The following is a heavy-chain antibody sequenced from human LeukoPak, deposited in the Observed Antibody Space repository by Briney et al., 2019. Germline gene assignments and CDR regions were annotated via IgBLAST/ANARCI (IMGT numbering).Heavy chain of an antibody. D-gene: IGHD3-10*01. Sequence: SETLSLTCAAYGGSPSNYYWSWFRQPPGKGREWIGEINHSGSTNYNPSLNSRVTISADMSKNQFSLELSYVAAADTAVYYCARGPASGSDFAWFDPWGQGTLVTVSS. V-gene: IGHV4-34*01. CDR3: ARGPASGSDFAWFDP. CDR2: INHSGST. J-gene: IGHJ5*02. CDR1: GGSPSNYY.